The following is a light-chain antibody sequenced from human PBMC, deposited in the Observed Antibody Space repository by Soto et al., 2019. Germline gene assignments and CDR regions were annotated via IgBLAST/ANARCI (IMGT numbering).Light chain of an antibody. Sequence: IVLTXXXXTLSMSPGERAALSCRASQSVGIHLAWYQQKPGQAPRLLLYSASTRAAGIPPRFSASGSGTEFTLTISSLQSEDFAVYYCQQYNNWPLTFGPGTRVDIK. CDR2: SAS. J-gene: IGKJ3*01. CDR3: QQYNNWPLT. CDR1: QSVGIH. V-gene: IGKV3-15*01.